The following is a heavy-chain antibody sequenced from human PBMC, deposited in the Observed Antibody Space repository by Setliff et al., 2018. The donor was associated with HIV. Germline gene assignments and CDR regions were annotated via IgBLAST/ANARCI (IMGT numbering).Heavy chain of an antibody. CDR3: VRDDRYLHRGSLVAGDAFDL. V-gene: IGHV3-7*01. D-gene: IGHD1-26*01. J-gene: IGHJ3*01. CDR2: IKEDESEK. CDR1: GFSYSTYW. Sequence: GESLKISCAASGFSYSTYWMSWARQAPGKGLEWVANIKEDESEKYYVDSVKGRFTISRDNAKKSLFLQMNSLRAEDTAVYYCVRDDRYLHRGSLVAGDAFDLWGQGTMVTVSS.